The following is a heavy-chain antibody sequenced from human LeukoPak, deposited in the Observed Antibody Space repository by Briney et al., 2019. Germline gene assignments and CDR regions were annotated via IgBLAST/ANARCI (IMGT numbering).Heavy chain of an antibody. CDR1: GFTFSSYD. D-gene: IGHD3-22*01. CDR3: ARDSGIGSSGYYSFDY. CDR2: IWYDGSNK. Sequence: GGSLRLSCAASGFTFSSYDMQWVRQAPGKGLEWVAVIWYDGSNKNCADSVKGRFTISRDNSKNTLYLQMNSLRAEDTAVYYCARDSGIGSSGYYSFDYWGQGTLVTVSS. J-gene: IGHJ4*02. V-gene: IGHV3-33*01.